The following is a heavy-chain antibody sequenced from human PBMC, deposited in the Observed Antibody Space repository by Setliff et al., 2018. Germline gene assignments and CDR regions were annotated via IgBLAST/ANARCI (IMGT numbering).Heavy chain of an antibody. CDR3: ARVGRERSNGECYSTTPCYSYYMDV. CDR1: GLTFSSYS. CDR2: IDISSTTI. V-gene: IGHV3-48*01. Sequence: TGGSLTLSCAAPGLTFSSYSMRWVRQAPGKGLEWISYIDISSTTIYYADSVKGRFTISRDNSKNSLYLQMNSLRAGDTAVYYCARVGRERSNGECYSTTPCYSYYMDVWGKGTTVTVSS. D-gene: IGHD2-8*01. J-gene: IGHJ6*03.